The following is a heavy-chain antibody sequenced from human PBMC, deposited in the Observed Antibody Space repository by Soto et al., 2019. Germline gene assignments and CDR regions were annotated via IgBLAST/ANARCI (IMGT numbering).Heavy chain of an antibody. CDR2: IRSKAKNYAT. V-gene: IGHV3-73*01. CDR3: TWDGDYGY. D-gene: IGHD4-17*01. J-gene: IGHJ4*02. Sequence: EVQLVESGGGLVQPGGSPKLSCAASGFTFSGSDMHWVRQASGKGLEWVGRIRSKAKNYATVYGASAKGRFTISRDDSKNTASLQMNSLQTEDTAVYYCTWDGDYGYWGQGILVTVSS. CDR1: GFTFSGSD.